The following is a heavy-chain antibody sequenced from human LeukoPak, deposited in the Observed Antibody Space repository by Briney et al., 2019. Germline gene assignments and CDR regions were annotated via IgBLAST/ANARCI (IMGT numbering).Heavy chain of an antibody. D-gene: IGHD3-22*01. V-gene: IGHV4-31*03. CDR1: GGSISSGGYY. Sequence: PSETLSLTSTVSGGSISSGGYYWSWIRQHPGKGLEWIGYIYYSGSTYYNPSLKSRVTISVDTSKNQFSLKLSSVTATDTAVYYCASNYDSSAFDYWGQGTLVTVSS. CDR3: ASNYDSSAFDY. J-gene: IGHJ4*02. CDR2: IYYSGST.